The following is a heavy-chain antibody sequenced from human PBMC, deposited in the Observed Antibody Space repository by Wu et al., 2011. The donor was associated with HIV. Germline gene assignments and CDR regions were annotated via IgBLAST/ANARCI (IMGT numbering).Heavy chain of an antibody. CDR2: IIPIFGTA. Sequence: QVHLVQSGAEVKKPGSSVKVSCKASGDTFSNSAINWVRQAPGQGPEWMGGIIPIFGTANYAQKFQGRVTITTDESTSTAYMELSSLRSEDTAVYYCARGIPYYYDSSGYSLTPYYFDYWGQGTLVTVSS. CDR1: GDTFSNSA. J-gene: IGHJ4*02. CDR3: ARGIPYYYDSSGYSLTPYYFDY. D-gene: IGHD3-22*01. V-gene: IGHV1-69*05.